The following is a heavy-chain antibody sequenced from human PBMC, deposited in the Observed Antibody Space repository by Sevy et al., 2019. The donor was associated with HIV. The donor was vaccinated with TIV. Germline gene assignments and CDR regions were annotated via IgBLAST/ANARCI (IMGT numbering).Heavy chain of an antibody. Sequence: SETLSLTCTVSGASISSSGYYWGWIRQPPGKGLEWIASINYSGSTFYNPALKSRVTISADTSKNQFSLRLSSVTAADSSIYYCAGTKLTYTNGWHYFDYWGQGTVVTVSS. D-gene: IGHD2-8*01. CDR3: AGTKLTYTNGWHYFDY. J-gene: IGHJ4*02. V-gene: IGHV4-39*01. CDR2: INYSGST. CDR1: GASISSSGYY.